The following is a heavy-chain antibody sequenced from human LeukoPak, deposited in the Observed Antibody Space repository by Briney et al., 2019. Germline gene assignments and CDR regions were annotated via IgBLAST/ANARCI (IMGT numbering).Heavy chain of an antibody. Sequence: GGSLRLSCAASGFTFSNYWMSWVRQAPGKGLEWVANIRQDGSEKYYVDSVKGRFTISRDNAKSSLYLQMNSLRAEDTAVYYCARRYFDYWGQGTLVTVSA. J-gene: IGHJ4*02. CDR2: IRQDGSEK. CDR1: GFTFSNYW. V-gene: IGHV3-7*01. CDR3: ARRYFDY.